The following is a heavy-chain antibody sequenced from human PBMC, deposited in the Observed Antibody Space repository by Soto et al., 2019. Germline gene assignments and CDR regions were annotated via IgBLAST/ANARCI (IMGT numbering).Heavy chain of an antibody. CDR1: GFTFTSSA. CDR3: AADHVTIFGTHYYYYGMDV. V-gene: IGHV1-58*01. CDR2: IVVGSGNT. Sequence: QMQLVQSGPEVKKPGTSVKVSCKASGFTFTSSAVQWVRQARGQRLEWIGWIVVGSGNTNYAQKFQERVTITRDMSTRTAYMELSSLRSEDTAVYYCAADHVTIFGTHYYYYGMDVWGQGTTVTVSS. J-gene: IGHJ6*02. D-gene: IGHD3-3*01.